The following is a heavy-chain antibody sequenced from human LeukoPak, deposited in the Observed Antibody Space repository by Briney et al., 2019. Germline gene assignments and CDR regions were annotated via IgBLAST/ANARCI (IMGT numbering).Heavy chain of an antibody. Sequence: ASVKVSCKASGYTFTSYDINWVRQATGQGLEWMGWMNPNSGNTGYAQKFQGRVTMTRNTSISTAYMELSSLRSGDTAVYYCARGLNSAMTGGYWGQGTLVTVSS. V-gene: IGHV1-8*01. J-gene: IGHJ4*02. CDR1: GYTFTSYD. CDR2: MNPNSGNT. D-gene: IGHD5-18*01. CDR3: ARGLNSAMTGGY.